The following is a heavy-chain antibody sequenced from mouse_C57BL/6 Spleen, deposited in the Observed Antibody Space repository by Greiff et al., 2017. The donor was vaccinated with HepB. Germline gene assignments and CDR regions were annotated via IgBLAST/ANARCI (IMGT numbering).Heavy chain of an antibody. J-gene: IGHJ2*01. CDR2: ISSGSSTI. V-gene: IGHV5-17*01. CDR1: GFTFSDYG. CDR3: ARGPYDYLDY. Sequence: EVKVVESGGGLVKPGGSLKLSCAASGFTFSDYGMHWVRQAPEKGLEWVAYISSGSSTIYYADTVKGRFTISRDNAKNTLFLQMTSLRSEDTAMYYCARGPYDYLDYWGQGTTLTVSS. D-gene: IGHD2-3*01.